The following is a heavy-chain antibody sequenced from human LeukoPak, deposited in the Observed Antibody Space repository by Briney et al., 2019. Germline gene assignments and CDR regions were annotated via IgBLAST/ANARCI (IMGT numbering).Heavy chain of an antibody. J-gene: IGHJ3*02. Sequence: PSETLSLTCTVSGGSISSYYLSWIRQPPGKGLEWIGYIYYSGSTNYNPSLKSRVTISVDTSKNQFSLKLSSVTAADTAMYYCARDLRGRDGYNKFDAFDIWGQGTMVTVSS. CDR2: IYYSGST. D-gene: IGHD5-24*01. V-gene: IGHV4-59*01. CDR3: ARDLRGRDGYNKFDAFDI. CDR1: GGSISSYY.